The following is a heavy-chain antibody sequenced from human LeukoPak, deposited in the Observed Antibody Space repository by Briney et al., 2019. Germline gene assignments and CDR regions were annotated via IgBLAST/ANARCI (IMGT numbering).Heavy chain of an antibody. Sequence: GGTLRLSCEASGFTFSTYGINWVRQAPGKGLEWVANIKQDGSEKYYVDSVKGRFTISRDNAKNSLYLQMNSLRAEDTAVYYCARVPYYDSSGYPFDYWGQGTLVTVSS. J-gene: IGHJ4*02. CDR2: IKQDGSEK. CDR3: ARVPYYDSSGYPFDY. CDR1: GFTFSTYG. V-gene: IGHV3-7*01. D-gene: IGHD3-22*01.